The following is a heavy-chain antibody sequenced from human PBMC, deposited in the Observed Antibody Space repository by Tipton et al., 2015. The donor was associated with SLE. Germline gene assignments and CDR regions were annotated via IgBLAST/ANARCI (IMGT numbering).Heavy chain of an antibody. CDR2: INPSGGST. J-gene: IGHJ4*02. V-gene: IGHV1-46*01. D-gene: IGHD4-17*01. CDR1: GYTFTSYY. CDR3: ARALTVTTHFDY. Sequence: QLVQSGPEVKKPGASVKVSCKASGYTFTSYYMHWVRQAPGQGLEWMGIINPSGGSTSYAQKFQGRVTITTDESTSTAYMELSSLRSEDTAVYYCARALTVTTHFDYWGQGTLVTVSS.